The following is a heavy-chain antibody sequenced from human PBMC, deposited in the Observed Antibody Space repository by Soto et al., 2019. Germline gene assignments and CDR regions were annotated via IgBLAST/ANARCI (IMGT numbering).Heavy chain of an antibody. J-gene: IGHJ6*02. CDR1: GFTFSNFE. Sequence: EVQLVESGGNLVQPGGSLRLSCAASGFTFSNFEMHWVRQAPGKGLEWVSYINTAGSTKYYAESVKGRFTISRDNARNSLFLQRNSLRAEDRVFYYVARAEFVNPTCLPAYYPYGLDAWGQGPPVTSP. CDR3: ARAEFVNPTCLPAYYPYGLDA. CDR2: INTAGSTK. D-gene: IGHD2-15*01. V-gene: IGHV3-48*03.